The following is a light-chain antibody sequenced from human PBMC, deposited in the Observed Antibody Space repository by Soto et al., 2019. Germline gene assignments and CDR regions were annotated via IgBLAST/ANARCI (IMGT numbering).Light chain of an antibody. CDR3: QQYNNWPPWT. J-gene: IGKJ1*01. V-gene: IGKV3-15*01. CDR2: GAS. Sequence: EIVLTQSPGTLSLSPGARATLSCRASQSVSSNLAWYQKKPGQAPRLVXYGASTRATGIPARFSGSGSGTELTLTISSLQSEDFAVYYCQQYNNWPPWTFGQGTKVDIK. CDR1: QSVSSN.